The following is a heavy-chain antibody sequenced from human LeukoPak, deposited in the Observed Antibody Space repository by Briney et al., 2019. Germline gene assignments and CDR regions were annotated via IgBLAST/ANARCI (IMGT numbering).Heavy chain of an antibody. J-gene: IGHJ4*02. CDR1: GGSISRYY. CDR2: IYYSGST. V-gene: IGHV4-59*01. Sequence: SETLSLTCTVSGGSISRYYWSWIRQPPGKRLEWIGHIYYSGSTNYNPSLKSRVTISVDTSKNQFSLKLSSVTAADTAVYYCASRSSIWSGYQDTLYYFDSWGQGTLVTVSS. CDR3: ASRSSIWSGYQDTLYYFDS. D-gene: IGHD3-3*01.